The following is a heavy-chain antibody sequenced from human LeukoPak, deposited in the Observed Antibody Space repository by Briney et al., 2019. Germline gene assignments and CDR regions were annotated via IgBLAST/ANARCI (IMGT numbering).Heavy chain of an antibody. D-gene: IGHD1-26*01. V-gene: IGHV3-64*01. J-gene: IGHJ4*02. CDR1: GFTFSSYT. CDR2: ISTNGGST. Sequence: GGSLRLSCAASGFTFSSYTMHWVRQAPGKGLEYVSAISTNGGSTYYANSVKGRFTISRDNSKNTLYLQMGSLRAEDMAVYYCARGSYYASFDYWGQGTLVTVSS. CDR3: ARGSYYASFDY.